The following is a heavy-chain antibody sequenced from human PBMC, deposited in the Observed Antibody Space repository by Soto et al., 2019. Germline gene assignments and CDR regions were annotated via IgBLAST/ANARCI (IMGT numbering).Heavy chain of an antibody. J-gene: IGHJ4*02. V-gene: IGHV3-23*01. CDR2: ISGSGGST. CDR3: AKDINSGWQTQTDY. D-gene: IGHD6-19*01. Sequence: EVQLLESGGGLVQPGGSLRLSCAASGFTFSSYAMSWVRQAPGKGLEWVSAISGSGGSTYYADSVKGRFTISRDNSKNTLYLQMKSLRAEDTAVYYCAKDINSGWQTQTDYWGQGTLVTVSS. CDR1: GFTFSSYA.